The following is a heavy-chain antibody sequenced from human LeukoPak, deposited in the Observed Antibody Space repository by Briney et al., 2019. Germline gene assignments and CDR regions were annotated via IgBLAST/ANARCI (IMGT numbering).Heavy chain of an antibody. V-gene: IGHV4-34*01. CDR3: ARHRRHGFCYRDTCFLSFWFDP. CDR2: INHSGST. D-gene: IGHD3-16*02. Sequence: SETLSLTCAVYGGSFSGYYWSWIRQPPGKGLEWIGEINHSGSTNYNPSLKSRVTISVDTSKNHFSLNLKSVTATDSSVYFCARHRRHGFCYRDTCFLSFWFDPWGPGTLVTVSS. CDR1: GGSFSGYY. J-gene: IGHJ5*02.